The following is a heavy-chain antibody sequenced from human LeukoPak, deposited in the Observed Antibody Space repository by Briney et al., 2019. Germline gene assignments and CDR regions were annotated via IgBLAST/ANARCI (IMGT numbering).Heavy chain of an antibody. CDR2: IYSSGKT. CDR1: GGSISSGSYY. D-gene: IGHD6-13*01. J-gene: IGHJ5*02. CDR3: AGGGYPDWFDP. V-gene: IGHV4-61*02. Sequence: PSETLSLTXTVSGGSISSGSYYWSWIRQPAGKGLEWIGRIYSSGKTNYNPSLKSRVTISVDTSKNQFSLKLSSVTAADTAVYFCAGGGYPDWFDPWGQGTLVTVSS.